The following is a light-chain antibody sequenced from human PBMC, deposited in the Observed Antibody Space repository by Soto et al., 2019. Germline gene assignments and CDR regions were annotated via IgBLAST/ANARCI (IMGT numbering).Light chain of an antibody. CDR2: EVS. V-gene: IGLV2-14*01. CDR1: SSDVGGYNY. Sequence: QSALTQPASVSGSPGQSITISCTGTSSDVGGYNYVSWYQLHPGKAPKLMVYEVSNRPSGVSNRFSGSKSGNTASLTISGLQAEDEADYYCSSYTSSTAYVFRTGTKVTVL. J-gene: IGLJ1*01. CDR3: SSYTSSTAYV.